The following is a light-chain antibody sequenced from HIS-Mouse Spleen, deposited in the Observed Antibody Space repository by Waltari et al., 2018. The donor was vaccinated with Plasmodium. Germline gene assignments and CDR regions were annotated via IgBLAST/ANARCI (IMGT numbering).Light chain of an antibody. CDR1: SGSVSTSYY. J-gene: IGLJ2*01. CDR3: VLYMGSGIWV. Sequence: QTVVTQEPSFSVSPGGTVTLTCGLSSGSVSTSYYPSWYQQTPGQAPRTLIYSTNTLSSGVPDRFSGSILGNNAALTITGAQADDESDYYCVLYMGSGIWVFGGGTKLTVL. CDR2: STN. V-gene: IGLV8-61*01.